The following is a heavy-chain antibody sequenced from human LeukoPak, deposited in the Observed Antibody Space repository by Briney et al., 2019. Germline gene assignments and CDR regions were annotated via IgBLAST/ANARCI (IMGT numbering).Heavy chain of an antibody. J-gene: IGHJ6*03. D-gene: IGHD3-3*01. CDR3: ARRYYDFWSGYWGNYYYMDV. CDR2: INPSGGST. Sequence: EASVKVSCKASGYTFTSYYMHWVRQAPGQGLEWMGIINPSGGSTSYAQKFQGRVTMTRDMSTSTVYMELSSLRSEDTAVYYCARRYYDFWSGYWGNYYYMDVWGKGTTVTVSS. V-gene: IGHV1-46*01. CDR1: GYTFTSYY.